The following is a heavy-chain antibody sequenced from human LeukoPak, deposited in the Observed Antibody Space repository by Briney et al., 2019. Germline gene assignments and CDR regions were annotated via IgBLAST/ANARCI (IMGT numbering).Heavy chain of an antibody. V-gene: IGHV3-23*01. CDR1: GFTLSSYA. CDR2: ISDSGNT. D-gene: IGHD2-21*01. J-gene: IGHJ4*02. CDR3: AKAPVTTCRGAYCYPLDY. Sequence: GGSLRLSCAASGFTLSSYAMSWVRQAPGKGLEWVSAISDSGNTYHADSVKGRFTISRDSSKNTLFLQMNRLRPEDAAVYYCAKAPVTTCRGAYCYPLDYWGQGTLVTVSS.